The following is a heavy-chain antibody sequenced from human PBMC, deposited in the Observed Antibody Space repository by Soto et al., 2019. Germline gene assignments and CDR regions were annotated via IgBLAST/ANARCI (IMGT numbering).Heavy chain of an antibody. V-gene: IGHV3-30-3*01. CDR2: ISYDGSNK. J-gene: IGHJ3*02. CDR3: ASSSLITMIANPGAFDI. CDR1: GFTFSSYA. Sequence: GGSLRLSCAASGFTFSSYAMHWVRQAPGKGLEWVAVISYDGSNKYYADSVKGRFTISRDNSKNTLYLQMNSLRAEDTAVYYCASSSLITMIANPGAFDIWGQGTMVTVSS. D-gene: IGHD3-22*01.